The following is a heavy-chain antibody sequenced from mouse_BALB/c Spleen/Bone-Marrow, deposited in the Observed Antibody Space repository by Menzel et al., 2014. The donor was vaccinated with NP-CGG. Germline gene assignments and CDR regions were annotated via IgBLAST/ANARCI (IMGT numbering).Heavy chain of an antibody. CDR1: GYTFTSSW. CDR3: ATGFAY. V-gene: IGHV1S130*01. J-gene: IGHJ3*01. Sequence: VNLVESGSALGRPGASVKLSCKASGYTFTSSWMHWAKQRPGQGLEWIGEIHPNSGNTNYNEKFKGKATLTVDTSSSTAYVDLSSLTSEDSAVYYCATGFAYWGQGTLVTVSA. CDR2: IHPNSGNT.